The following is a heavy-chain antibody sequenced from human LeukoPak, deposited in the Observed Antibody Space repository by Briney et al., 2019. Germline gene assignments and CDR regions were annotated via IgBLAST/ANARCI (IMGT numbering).Heavy chain of an antibody. CDR1: GFTFSNYW. Sequence: GGSLRLSCAASGFTFSNYWMSWVRQAPGKGLEWVANINQDEPEKNYVDSVKGRFTNSRDNAKNSLYLQMNSLRAEDTAVYYCAXXXXXEGXXXDXWGQGTLVTVSS. J-gene: IGHJ4*02. V-gene: IGHV3-7*01. CDR2: INQDEPEK. CDR3: AXXXXXEGXXXDX.